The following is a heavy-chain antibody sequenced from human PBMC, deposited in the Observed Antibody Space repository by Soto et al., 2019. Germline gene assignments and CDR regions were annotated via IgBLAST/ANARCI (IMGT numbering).Heavy chain of an antibody. Sequence: RWSLRLSCSASVFTFSSYSMNWFRQAPGKGLEWVSYISSSSTIYYADSVKGRFTISRDNAKNSLYLQMNSLRDEDTAVYYCARAGTYYDFWSGYFTFDYWGQGTLVTVSS. CDR3: ARAGTYYDFWSGYFTFDY. CDR2: ISSSSTI. V-gene: IGHV3-48*02. D-gene: IGHD3-3*01. J-gene: IGHJ4*02. CDR1: VFTFSSYS.